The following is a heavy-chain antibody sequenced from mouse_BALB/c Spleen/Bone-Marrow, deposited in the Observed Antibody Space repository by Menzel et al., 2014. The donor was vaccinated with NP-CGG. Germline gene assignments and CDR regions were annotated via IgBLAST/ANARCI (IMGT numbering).Heavy chain of an antibody. CDR2: IYPGNSDT. CDR1: GYTFSSHW. J-gene: IGHJ2*01. D-gene: IGHD1-1*01. V-gene: IGHV1-5*01. CDR3: TRWNYYGSSYDY. Sequence: EVKPQGAGTVLARPGGSVKMFCKAFGYTFSSHWMHWGKQRPGPGLGWIGAIYPGNSDTSYNQKFKGKAKLTAVTSTSTAYMELSSLTNEDSAVYYCTRWNYYGSSYDYWGQGTTLTVSS.